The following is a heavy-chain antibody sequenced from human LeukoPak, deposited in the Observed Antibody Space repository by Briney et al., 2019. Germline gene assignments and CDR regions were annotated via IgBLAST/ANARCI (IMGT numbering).Heavy chain of an antibody. CDR1: GGSISSYY. CDR2: ISGSGTTI. Sequence: LSLTCTVSGGSISSYYWSWVRQAPGKGLEWVSEISGSGTTIFYADSVTGRFTVSRDNAKNSLYLQMNSLRVEDTAVYYCASSPRGVYWGQGTLVTVSS. V-gene: IGHV3-11*04. J-gene: IGHJ4*02. D-gene: IGHD3-10*01. CDR3: ASSPRGVY.